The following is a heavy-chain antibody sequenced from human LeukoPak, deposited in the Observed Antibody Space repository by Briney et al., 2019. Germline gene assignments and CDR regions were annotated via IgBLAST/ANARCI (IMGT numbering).Heavy chain of an antibody. CDR1: GFTFSSQT. V-gene: IGHV3-21*01. CDR3: ARAPDTAMVKLDY. D-gene: IGHD5-18*01. Sequence: GGSLRLSCAASGFTFSSQTMNWVRQAPGKGLEWVSSISSSSSHIYYADSVKGRFTISRDNSKNTLYLQMNSLRAEDTAVYYCARAPDTAMVKLDYWGQGTLVTVSS. CDR2: ISSSSSHI. J-gene: IGHJ4*02.